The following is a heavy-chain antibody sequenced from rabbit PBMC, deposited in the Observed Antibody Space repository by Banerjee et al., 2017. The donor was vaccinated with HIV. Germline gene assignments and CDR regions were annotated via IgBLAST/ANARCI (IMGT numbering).Heavy chain of an antibody. CDR2: IAAGSSGST. D-gene: IGHD2-1*01. V-gene: IGHV1S40*01. CDR1: EFTISGNYY. CDR3: ARGYASVTDYGAFGL. J-gene: IGHJ4*01. Sequence: QSLEESGGDLVKPGASLTLTCTASEFTISGNYYMCWVRQAPGKGLEWIACIAAGSSGSTYYASWAKGRFTISKTSSTTVTLQGASLTAADTATYFCARGYASVTDYGAFGLWGQGTLVTVS.